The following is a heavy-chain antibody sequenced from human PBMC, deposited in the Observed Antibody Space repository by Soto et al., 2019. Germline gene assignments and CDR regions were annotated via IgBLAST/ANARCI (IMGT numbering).Heavy chain of an antibody. D-gene: IGHD2-8*02. Sequence: EVRLVESGGGLVQPGGSLRLSCAASGFTFSDHYMDWVRQAPGKGLEWVARSRNRQTGYTIAYAASVEGRFTISRAESASSVILQMNGLKTEDTAVYYCGSPQPTGRYWANYGGQGIRVTVSS. J-gene: IGHJ4*02. CDR1: GFTFSDHY. CDR3: GSPQPTGRYWANY. V-gene: IGHV3-72*01. CDR2: SRNRQTGYTI.